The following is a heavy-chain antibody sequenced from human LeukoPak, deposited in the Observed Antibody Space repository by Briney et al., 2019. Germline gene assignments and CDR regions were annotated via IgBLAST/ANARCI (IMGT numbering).Heavy chain of an antibody. CDR3: GRNLGSGSDH. D-gene: IGHD3-10*01. CDR2: THYRGDT. CDR1: GASVSSDY. Sequence: SETLSLTCSVSGASVSSDYWNWIRQSPGRGLEWLGYTHYRGDTNYNPSLKSRLTMSVDASSNQVSLKLSSVTAADAAVYYCGRNLGSGSDHWGQGTLVTVSS. J-gene: IGHJ4*02. V-gene: IGHV4-59*02.